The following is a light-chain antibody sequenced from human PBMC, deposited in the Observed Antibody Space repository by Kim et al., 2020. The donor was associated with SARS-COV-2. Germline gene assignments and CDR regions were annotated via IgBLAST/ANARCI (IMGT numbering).Light chain of an antibody. V-gene: IGKV1-9*01. CDR3: QQLSSYPLT. CDR2: AAS. Sequence: IQLTQSPSSLSASVGDRVTITCRASQGISSYLAWYQQKPGNAPQLLVYAASTLQSGVPSRFSGSGSGTDFTLTISSLQPEDFATYYCQQLSSYPLTFGGGTKVDIK. J-gene: IGKJ4*01. CDR1: QGISSY.